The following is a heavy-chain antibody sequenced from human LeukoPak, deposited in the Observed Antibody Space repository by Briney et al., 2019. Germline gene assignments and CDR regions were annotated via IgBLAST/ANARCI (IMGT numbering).Heavy chain of an antibody. V-gene: IGHV4-39*02. CDR1: GGSLSGSDYF. J-gene: IGHJ3*02. CDR2: IYYSGST. Sequence: SETLSLTCTVFGGSLSGSDYFWGWIRQPPGKGLEWIGSIYYSGSTFYNPSLKSRVIISVDTSKNHFSLKLSSVTAADTAVYYCARERDDYVWGSYRNDAFDIWGQGTMVTVSS. CDR3: ARERDDYVWGSYRNDAFDI. D-gene: IGHD3-16*02.